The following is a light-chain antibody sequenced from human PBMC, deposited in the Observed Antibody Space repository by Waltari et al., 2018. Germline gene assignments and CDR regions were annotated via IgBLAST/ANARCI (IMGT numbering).Light chain of an antibody. V-gene: IGLV2-23*01. CDR3: CSYAGSYVV. Sequence: QSALTQPASVSGSPGQSITISCTGTTTDTGTYNLVSWYQQYPGKAPKLIIYEDNRLPSCISTRFSGSRSGNTASLTISGLQADDEANYCCCSYAGSYVVFGGGTILTVL. CDR2: EDN. CDR1: TTDTGTYNL. J-gene: IGLJ2*01.